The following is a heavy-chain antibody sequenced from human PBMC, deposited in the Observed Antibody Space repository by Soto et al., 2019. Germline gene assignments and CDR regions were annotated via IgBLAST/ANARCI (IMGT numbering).Heavy chain of an antibody. J-gene: IGHJ6*02. V-gene: IGHV4-39*01. Sequence: QLQLQESGPGLVKPSETLSLTCSVSGGSISNSNYYWGWIRQPPGKGLEWIGTISYSGSTFYNPSLNSRVTISVDSSKSQVSLKLSSVTASDTAVYYCARRYKFGSGKYCIDLWGQGTTVTVSS. D-gene: IGHD3-10*01. CDR2: ISYSGST. CDR1: GGSISNSNYY. CDR3: ARRYKFGSGKYCIDL.